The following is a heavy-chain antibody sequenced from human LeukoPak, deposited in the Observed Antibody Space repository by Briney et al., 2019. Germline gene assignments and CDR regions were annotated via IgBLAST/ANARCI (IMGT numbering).Heavy chain of an antibody. J-gene: IGHJ4*02. CDR1: GGSISSYY. V-gene: IGHV4-59*01. D-gene: IGHD6-13*01. Sequence: SETLSLTCTVSGGSISSYYWSWIRQPPGKGLEWIGYIYYSGSTNYNPSLKSRVTISVDTSKNQFSLKLSSATAADTAVYYCARESLAAALDYWGQGTLVTVSS. CDR2: IYYSGST. CDR3: ARESLAAALDY.